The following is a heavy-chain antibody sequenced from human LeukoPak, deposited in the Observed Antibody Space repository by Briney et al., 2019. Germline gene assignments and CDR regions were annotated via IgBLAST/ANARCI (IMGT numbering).Heavy chain of an antibody. CDR3: ARGLEWLVLGPFDY. D-gene: IGHD6-19*01. CDR1: GDSVSSNSAA. Sequence: SQTLSLTFAISGDSVSSNSAAWNWIRQSPSRCLEWLGRTFYRSKWYNDYALSVKSRITNKPDTSKNQFSLQLNSVTPEDTAVYYCARGLEWLVLGPFDYWGQGTLVTVSS. CDR2: TFYRSKWYN. V-gene: IGHV6-1*01. J-gene: IGHJ4*02.